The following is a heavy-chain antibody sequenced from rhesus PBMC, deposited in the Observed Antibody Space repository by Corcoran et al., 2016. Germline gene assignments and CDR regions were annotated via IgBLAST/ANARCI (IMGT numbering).Heavy chain of an antibody. CDR2: INSGGGST. D-gene: IGHD6-25*01. CDR1: GFTFSSYG. Sequence: EVQLVETGGGLVQPGGSLKLSCAASGFTFSSYGMSWVRQAPGKGLEWVSSINSGGGSTYYSDAVKGRFTNSRDNSKNTLSLQMNSLRAEDTAVYYCAKVGYSGSWGDWGQGVLVTVSS. J-gene: IGHJ4*01. CDR3: AKVGYSGSWGD. V-gene: IGHV3S5*01.